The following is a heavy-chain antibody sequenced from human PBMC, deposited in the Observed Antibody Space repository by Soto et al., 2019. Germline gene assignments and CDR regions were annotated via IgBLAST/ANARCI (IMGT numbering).Heavy chain of an antibody. CDR2: IYYSGST. CDR3: ARGRYFDWAYYFDY. D-gene: IGHD3-9*01. V-gene: IGHV4-30-4*01. Sequence: SETLSLTCTVSGGSISSSDYYWSWIRQPPGKGLEWIGYIYYSGSTYYNPSLKSRVTISVDTSKNQFSLKLSSVTAADTAVYYCARGRYFDWAYYFDYWGQGTLVTVSS. CDR1: GGSISSSDYY. J-gene: IGHJ4*02.